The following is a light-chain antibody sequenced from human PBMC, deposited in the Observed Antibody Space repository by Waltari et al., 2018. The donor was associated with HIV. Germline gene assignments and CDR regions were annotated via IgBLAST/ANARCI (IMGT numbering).Light chain of an antibody. Sequence: ELVLTQSPGTVSLSPGERATLSCRASQSVSRNYVAWYQHKPGQAPRLLIYGASNRAAGIPDRFSCSGSGTDFTLTISRLEPEDFAVYYCQQYGGSALFTFGPGTKVEIK. CDR3: QQYGGSALFT. V-gene: IGKV3-20*01. CDR1: QSVSRNY. CDR2: GAS. J-gene: IGKJ3*01.